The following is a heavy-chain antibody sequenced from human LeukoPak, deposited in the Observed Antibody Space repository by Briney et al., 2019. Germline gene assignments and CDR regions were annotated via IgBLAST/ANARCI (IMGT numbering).Heavy chain of an antibody. D-gene: IGHD6-13*01. J-gene: IGHJ4*02. CDR3: ATYGSNWSFDY. Sequence: PGGSLRLSCAASGFPFSNFIMNWVRQAPGKGLEWVSYISSSSATIYYADSVKGRFTISRDNAKNSLYLQMNSLRAEDTAVYYCATYGSNWSFDYWGQGTMVTASS. V-gene: IGHV3-48*01. CDR1: GFPFSNFI. CDR2: ISSSSATI.